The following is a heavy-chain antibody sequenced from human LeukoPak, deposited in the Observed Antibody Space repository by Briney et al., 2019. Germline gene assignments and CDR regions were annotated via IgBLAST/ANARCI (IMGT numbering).Heavy chain of an antibody. J-gene: IGHJ4*02. CDR3: ARDFELSH. Sequence: GGSLRLSCAAAGFTFSSYGMHWVRQAPGKGMEWVALIWYDGSSKHYADSVRGRFTISRDNSKNTLYLQMNSLRAEDTAVYYCARDFELSHWGQGTLVTVSS. CDR2: IWYDGSSK. V-gene: IGHV3-33*08. CDR1: GFTFSSYG. D-gene: IGHD3-16*02.